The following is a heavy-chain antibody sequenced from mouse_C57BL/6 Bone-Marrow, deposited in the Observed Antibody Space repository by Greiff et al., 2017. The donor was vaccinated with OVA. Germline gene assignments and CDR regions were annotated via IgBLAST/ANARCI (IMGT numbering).Heavy chain of an antibody. CDR3: ARDARPGGNHWYFDV. V-gene: IGHV7-1*01. CDR1: GFTFSDFY. Sequence: EVKVVESGGGLVQSGRSLRLSCATSGFTFSDFYMEWVRQAPGKGLEWIAASRNKANDYTTEYSASVKGRFIVSRDTSQSILYLQMNALRAEDTAIYYCARDARPGGNHWYFDVWGTGTTVTVSS. J-gene: IGHJ1*03. CDR2: SRNKANDYTT. D-gene: IGHD2-1*01.